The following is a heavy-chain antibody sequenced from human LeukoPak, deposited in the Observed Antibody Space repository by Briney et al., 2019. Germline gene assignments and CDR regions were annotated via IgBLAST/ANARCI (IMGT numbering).Heavy chain of an antibody. D-gene: IGHD3-22*01. CDR1: GGSISSSSYY. V-gene: IGHV4-39*01. J-gene: IGHJ4*02. Sequence: SETLSLTCTVSGGSISSSSYYWGWIRQPPGKGLEWIGSIYYSGSTYQNPSLKSRVTISVDTSKNQFFLKLSSVTAADTAVYYCARGYYYDSSIDYWGQGTLVTVSS. CDR3: ARGYYYDSSIDY. CDR2: IYYSGST.